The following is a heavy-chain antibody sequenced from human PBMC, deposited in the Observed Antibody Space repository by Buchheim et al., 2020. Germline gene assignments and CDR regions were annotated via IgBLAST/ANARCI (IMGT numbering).Heavy chain of an antibody. CDR3: ARTGLTRNWFDP. Sequence: QVQLVESGGDVVQPGRSLRLSCAASGFTFSSYGMHWVRQAPGKGPEWVAFIRPDGRNKYYLDSLKGRFTVSRDTSKNTLYLQMNSLRAEDTAVYYCARTGLTRNWFDPWGQGAL. J-gene: IGHJ5*02. D-gene: IGHD1-14*01. CDR2: IRPDGRNK. CDR1: GFTFSSYG. V-gene: IGHV3-30*02.